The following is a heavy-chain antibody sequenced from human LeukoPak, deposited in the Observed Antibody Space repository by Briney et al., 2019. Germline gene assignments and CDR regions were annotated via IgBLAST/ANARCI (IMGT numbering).Heavy chain of an antibody. Sequence: GRSLRLSCAGSGFTFSSYAMHWVRQAPGKGLEWVAVISYDGSNKYYADSVKGRFTISRDNSKNTLYLQMNSLRAEDTAVYYCTRVRIAAAGLGDYWGQGTLVTVSS. V-gene: IGHV3-30-3*01. D-gene: IGHD6-13*01. CDR3: TRVRIAAAGLGDY. CDR2: ISYDGSNK. CDR1: GFTFSSYA. J-gene: IGHJ4*02.